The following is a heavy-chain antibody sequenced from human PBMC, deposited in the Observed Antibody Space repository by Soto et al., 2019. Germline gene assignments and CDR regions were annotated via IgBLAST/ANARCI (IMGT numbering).Heavy chain of an antibody. V-gene: IGHV3-23*01. CDR2: ISGSGGST. Sequence: PGGSLRLSCAASGFTFSSYAMSWVRQAPGKGLEWVSAISGSGGSTYYADSVKGRFTISRDNSKNTLYLQMNSLRAEDTAVYYCAKEAYSIRYYYYGMDVWGQGTTVTVSS. CDR1: GFTFSSYA. D-gene: IGHD4-4*01. J-gene: IGHJ6*02. CDR3: AKEAYSIRYYYYGMDV.